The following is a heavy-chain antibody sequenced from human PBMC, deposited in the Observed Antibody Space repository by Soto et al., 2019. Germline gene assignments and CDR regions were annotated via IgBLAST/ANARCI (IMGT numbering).Heavy chain of an antibody. J-gene: IGHJ4*02. D-gene: IGHD4-17*01. CDR2: ISYDGSNK. Sequence: GGSLRLSCAASGFTFSSYAMHWVRQAPGKGLEWVAVISYDGSNKYYADSVKGRFTISRDNSKNTLYLQMNSLRAEDTAVYYCARDPPTVVTRLFDYWGQGTLVTVSS. CDR1: GFTFSSYA. CDR3: ARDPPTVVTRLFDY. V-gene: IGHV3-30-3*01.